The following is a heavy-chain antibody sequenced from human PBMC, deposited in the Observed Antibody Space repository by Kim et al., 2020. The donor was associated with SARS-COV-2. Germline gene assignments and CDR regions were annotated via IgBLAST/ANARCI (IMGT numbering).Heavy chain of an antibody. V-gene: IGHV1-2*06. CDR1: GYTFTGYY. D-gene: IGHD3-22*01. CDR3: EKDSSSSTYYQWLDH. Sequence: ASVKVSCKASGYTFTGYYIHWVRQAPGQGLEWMGRIGPNSGGTNYAQSFQGRVTMTSDTSTSTTYMELRRLTSDETAVYYCEKDSSSSTYYQWLDHWGQG. CDR2: IGPNSGGT. J-gene: IGHJ4*02.